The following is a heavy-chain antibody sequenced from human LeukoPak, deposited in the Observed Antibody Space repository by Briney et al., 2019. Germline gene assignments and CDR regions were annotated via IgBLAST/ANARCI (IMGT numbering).Heavy chain of an antibody. Sequence: GGSLRLSCAASGFTFSSYGMHWVRQAPGQGLEWVAVIWYDGSNKYYADSVKGRFTISRDNSKNTLYLQMNSLRAEDTAVYYCAKIRGIAAAGGAFDIWGQGTMDTVSS. D-gene: IGHD6-13*01. CDR2: IWYDGSNK. CDR3: AKIRGIAAAGGAFDI. V-gene: IGHV3-33*06. J-gene: IGHJ3*02. CDR1: GFTFSSYG.